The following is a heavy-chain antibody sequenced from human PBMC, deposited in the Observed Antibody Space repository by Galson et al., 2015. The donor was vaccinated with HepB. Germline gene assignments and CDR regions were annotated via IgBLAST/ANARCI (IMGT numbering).Heavy chain of an antibody. CDR3: ARYIVVVPAADNWFDP. CDR2: INSDGSST. CDR1: GFTFSSYW. D-gene: IGHD2-2*01. V-gene: IGHV3-74*01. J-gene: IGHJ5*02. Sequence: SLRLSCAASGFTFSSYWMHWVRQAPGKGLVWVSRINSDGSSTSYADSVKGRFTISRDNAKNTLYLQMNSLRAEDTAVYYCARYIVVVPAADNWFDPWGQGTLVTVSS.